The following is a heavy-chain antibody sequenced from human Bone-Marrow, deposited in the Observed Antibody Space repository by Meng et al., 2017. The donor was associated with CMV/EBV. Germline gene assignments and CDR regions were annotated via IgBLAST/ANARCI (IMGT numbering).Heavy chain of an antibody. J-gene: IGHJ6*02. CDR1: GFTFSSYW. CDR3: ARDIRFLDQYYYYGMDV. V-gene: IGHV3-7*03. CDR2: IKQDASEK. Sequence: GESLKISCAASGFTFSSYWMSWVRQAPGKGLEWVANIKQDASEKYYVDSVTGRFTISRDNAKNSLYLQMNSLRAEDTAVYYCARDIRFLDQYYYYGMDVWGQGTTVTVSS. D-gene: IGHD3/OR15-3a*01.